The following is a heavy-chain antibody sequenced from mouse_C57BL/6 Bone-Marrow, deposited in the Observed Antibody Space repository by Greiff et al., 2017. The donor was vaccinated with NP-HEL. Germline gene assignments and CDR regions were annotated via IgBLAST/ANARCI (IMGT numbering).Heavy chain of an antibody. Sequence: QVQLQQSGAELARPGASVKLSCKASGYTFTSYGISWVKQRTGQGLEWIGEIYTRSGNTYYNEKFKGKATLTAAKSSSTAYMKLRSLTSEDSAVYFCARQTAQAPAAYWGQGALVTVSA. CDR2: IYTRSGNT. D-gene: IGHD3-2*02. V-gene: IGHV1-81*01. CDR1: GYTFTSYG. CDR3: ARQTAQAPAAY. J-gene: IGHJ3*01.